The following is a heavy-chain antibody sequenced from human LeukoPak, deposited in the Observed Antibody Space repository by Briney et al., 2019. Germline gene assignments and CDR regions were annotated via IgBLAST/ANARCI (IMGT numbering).Heavy chain of an antibody. D-gene: IGHD2-15*01. V-gene: IGHV1-8*03. CDR2: MNPNSGNT. CDR3: ARGSHGYCSGGSCYTSFYYYYYMDV. CDR1: GYTFTSYD. Sequence: GASVKVSCKASGYTFTSYDINWVRLATGQGLEWMGWMNPNSGNTGYAQKFQGRVTITRNTSISTAYMELSSLRSEDTAVYYCARGSHGYCSGGSCYTSFYYYYYMDVWGKGTTVTVSS. J-gene: IGHJ6*03.